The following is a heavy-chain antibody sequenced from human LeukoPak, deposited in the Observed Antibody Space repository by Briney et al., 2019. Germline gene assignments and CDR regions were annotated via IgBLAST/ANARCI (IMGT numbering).Heavy chain of an antibody. CDR2: IYYSGST. Sequence: TSETLSLTCTVSGGSISSYYWSWIRQPPGKGLEWIGYIYYSGSTNYNPSLKSRVTISVDTSKNQFSLKLSSVTAADTAVYYCARGLGSSSWFINYWGQGTLVTVSS. J-gene: IGHJ4*02. V-gene: IGHV4-59*08. D-gene: IGHD6-13*01. CDR3: ARGLGSSSWFINY. CDR1: GGSISSYY.